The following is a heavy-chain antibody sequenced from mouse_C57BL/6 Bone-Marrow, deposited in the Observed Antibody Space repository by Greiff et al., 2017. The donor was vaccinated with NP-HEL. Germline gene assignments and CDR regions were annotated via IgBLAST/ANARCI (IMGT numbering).Heavy chain of an antibody. Sequence: VQLQQPGAELVMPGASVKLSCKASGYTFTSYWMPWVKQRPGRGLEWIGEIDPSDSYTNYNQKFKGKTTLTVDKSSSTAYMQLSSLTSEDSAVYYCAREGLKPWFAYWGQGTIVTVSA. CDR1: GYTFTSYW. V-gene: IGHV1-69*01. CDR2: IDPSDSYT. D-gene: IGHD1-3*01. CDR3: AREGLKPWFAY. J-gene: IGHJ3*01.